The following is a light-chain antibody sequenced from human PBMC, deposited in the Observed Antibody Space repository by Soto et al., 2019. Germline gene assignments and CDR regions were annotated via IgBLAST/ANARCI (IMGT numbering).Light chain of an antibody. J-gene: IGLJ1*01. CDR1: SSDVGGYNY. V-gene: IGLV2-8*01. CDR2: EVI. Sequence: QSALTQPPSASGSPGQSVTISCTGTSSDVGGYNYVPWYQQHPGKAPKLMIYEVIKRPSGVPDRFSGSKSGNTASLTVSGLQAEDEADYYCSSYAGSNSYVFGTGTRSPS. CDR3: SSYAGSNSYV.